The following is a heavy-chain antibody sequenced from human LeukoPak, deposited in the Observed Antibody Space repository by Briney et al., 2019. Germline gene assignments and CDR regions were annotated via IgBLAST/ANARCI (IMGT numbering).Heavy chain of an antibody. D-gene: IGHD6-19*01. CDR3: ARKVRQWLVPDYHYYYGMDV. Sequence: WASVKVSCKASGYTFTSYGISWVRQAPGQGLEWMGWISAYNGNTNYAQKLQGRVTMTTDTSTSTAYMELRSLRSDDTAVYYCARKVRQWLVPDYHYYYGMDVWGQGTTVTVSS. J-gene: IGHJ6*02. V-gene: IGHV1-18*01. CDR2: ISAYNGNT. CDR1: GYTFTSYG.